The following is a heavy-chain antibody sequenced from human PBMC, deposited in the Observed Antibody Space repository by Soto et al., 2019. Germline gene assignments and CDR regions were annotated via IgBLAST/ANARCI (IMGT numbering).Heavy chain of an antibody. CDR2: IHYSGSV. J-gene: IGHJ6*02. D-gene: IGHD4-17*01. Sequence: QVQLQESGPGLVRPSQTLSLTCTVSGGSISSDHYHWTWIRQTPGKGLEWIGYIHYSGSVYYNPSFQIRVTMSVDTSKSLFSLKLSSVTAADTAVYFCVREDDGGDRDYYGLDVWGQGTTVTVSS. V-gene: IGHV4-30-4*01. CDR1: GGSISSDHYH. CDR3: VREDDGGDRDYYGLDV.